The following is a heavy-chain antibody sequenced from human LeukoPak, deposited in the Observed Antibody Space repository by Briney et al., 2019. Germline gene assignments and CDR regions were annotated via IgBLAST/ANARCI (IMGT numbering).Heavy chain of an antibody. CDR1: GGTFSSYA. J-gene: IGHJ4*02. D-gene: IGHD5-18*01. Sequence: GASVKVSCKASGGTFSSYAISWVRQAPGQGLEWMGRIIPIFGTANYAQKFQGRVTITTDESTSTAYMELSSLRSEDTAVYYCASGRGYSYGYPYYFDYWGQGTLVTVS. V-gene: IGHV1-69*05. CDR2: IIPIFGTA. CDR3: ASGRGYSYGYPYYFDY.